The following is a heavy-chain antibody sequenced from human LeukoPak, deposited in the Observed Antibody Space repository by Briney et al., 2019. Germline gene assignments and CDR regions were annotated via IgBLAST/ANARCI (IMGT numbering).Heavy chain of an antibody. D-gene: IGHD3-22*01. J-gene: IGHJ4*02. CDR3: AKDIILGRYYDSSGYDDHDY. Sequence: PGGSLRLSCAASGFTFSSYAMSWVRQAPGKGLEWVSAISGSGGSTYYADSVKGRFTISRDNSKNTLYLQMNSLRAEDTAVYYCAKDIILGRYYDSSGYDDHDYWGQGTLVTVSS. V-gene: IGHV3-23*01. CDR2: ISGSGGST. CDR1: GFTFSSYA.